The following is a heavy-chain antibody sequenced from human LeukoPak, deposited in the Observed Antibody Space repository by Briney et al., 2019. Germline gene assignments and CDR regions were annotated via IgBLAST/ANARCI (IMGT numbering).Heavy chain of an antibody. CDR2: IYTSGST. J-gene: IGHJ3*02. CDR1: GGSISSGSYY. Sequence: SQTLSLTCTVSGGSISSGSYYWSWIRQPAGKGLEWIGRIYTSGSTNYNPSIKSRFTISVDTSKNQFSLKLSSVTAADTAVYYCACTMVRGVMASSARDDDAFDIWGQGTMVTVSS. CDR3: ACTMVRGVMASSARDDDAFDI. V-gene: IGHV4-61*02. D-gene: IGHD3-10*01.